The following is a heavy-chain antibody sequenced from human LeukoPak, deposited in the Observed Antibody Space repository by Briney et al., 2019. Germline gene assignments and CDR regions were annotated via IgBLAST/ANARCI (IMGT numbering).Heavy chain of an antibody. CDR3: AREPNYYDSIVVDY. CDR1: GYTFTGYY. Sequence: ASVKVSCKASGYTFTGYYMHWVRQAPGQGLEWMGRINPNSGGTNYAQKFQGRVTMTRDTSISTAYMELSRLRSDDTAVYYCAREPNYYDSIVVDYWGQGTLVTVSS. V-gene: IGHV1-2*06. D-gene: IGHD3-22*01. CDR2: INPNSGGT. J-gene: IGHJ4*02.